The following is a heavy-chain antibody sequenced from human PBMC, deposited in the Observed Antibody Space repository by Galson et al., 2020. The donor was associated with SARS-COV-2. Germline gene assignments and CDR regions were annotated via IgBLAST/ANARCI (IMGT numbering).Heavy chain of an antibody. CDR1: GYTFTNYG. CDR2: ISGYKGNT. CDR3: ARTDSDVFTSYWGFDY. D-gene: IGHD3-9*01. J-gene: IGHJ4*02. Sequence: ASVKVSCKASGYTFTNYGISWVRQAPGQGLEWLGWISGYKGNTNYAQRLQGRFTMTTDTSTNTAYMELRSLRSNDTAVYYCARTDSDVFTSYWGFDYWGQGTLVAVSS. V-gene: IGHV1-18*01.